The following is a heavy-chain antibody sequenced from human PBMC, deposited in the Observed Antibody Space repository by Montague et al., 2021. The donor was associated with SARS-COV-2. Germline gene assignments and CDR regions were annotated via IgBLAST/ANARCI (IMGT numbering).Heavy chain of an antibody. CDR3: ARDGSLRFEILIGPRHYYYGMDV. J-gene: IGHJ6*02. CDR1: GVSVTDYY. Sequence: SETLSLTCTVSGVSVTDYYWSWIRQPPGKGLEWIGSVYYSGSTYYNPSLKSRVTISVATSKNQFSLKLSSVTAADTAVYYCARDGSLRFEILIGPRHYYYGMDVWGQGTTVTVSS. V-gene: IGHV4-59*02. D-gene: IGHD3-9*01. CDR2: VYYSGST.